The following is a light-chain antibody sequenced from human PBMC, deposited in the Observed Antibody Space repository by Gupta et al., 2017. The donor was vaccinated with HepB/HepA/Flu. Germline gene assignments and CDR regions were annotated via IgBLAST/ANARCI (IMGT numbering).Light chain of an antibody. V-gene: IGLV2-23*02. CDR2: EVS. CDR1: SSDVGSYNL. J-gene: IGLJ2*01. Sequence: QSALTQPASVSGSPGQSITIPCTGTSSDVGSYNLVSWYQQHPGKAPKLMIYEVSKRPSGVSNRFSGSKSGNTASLTISGLQAEDEADYYCCSYAGSSVVVFGGGTKLTVL. CDR3: CSYAGSSVVV.